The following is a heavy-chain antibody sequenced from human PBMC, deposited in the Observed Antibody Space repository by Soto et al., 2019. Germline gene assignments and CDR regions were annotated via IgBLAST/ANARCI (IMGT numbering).Heavy chain of an antibody. J-gene: IGHJ4*02. CDR3: ASPISGWWGVRNY. V-gene: IGHV3-30-3*01. CDR2: ISYDGSNK. Sequence: QVQLVESGGGVVQPGRSLRLSCAASGFTFSSYAMHWVRQAPGKGLEWVAVISYDGSNKYYADSVKGRFTISSDNSKNTLYLQMNSLRAEDTAVYYCASPISGWWGVRNYWGQGTLVTVYS. D-gene: IGHD6-19*01. CDR1: GFTFSSYA.